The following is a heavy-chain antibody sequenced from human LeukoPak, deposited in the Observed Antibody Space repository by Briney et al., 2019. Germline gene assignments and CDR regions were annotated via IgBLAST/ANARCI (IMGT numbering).Heavy chain of an antibody. CDR2: IHRGGST. CDR1: GGSISNSNW. V-gene: IGHV4-4*02. J-gene: IGHJ4*02. D-gene: IGHD3-22*01. Sequence: SETLSLTCAVSGGSISNSNWWSWVRQSPGKGLEWIGEIHRGGSTTYNTSLKSRVTISLDESKNQFSLKLNSVTAADTAMYYCATYYDRSGYKWDYWGQGTLVTVSS. CDR3: ATYYDRSGYKWDY.